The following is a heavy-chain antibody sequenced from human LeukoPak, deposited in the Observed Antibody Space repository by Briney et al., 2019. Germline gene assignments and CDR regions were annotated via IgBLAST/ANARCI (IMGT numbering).Heavy chain of an antibody. CDR3: AKDSYYDFWSGHRYYFDY. J-gene: IGHJ4*02. V-gene: IGHV3-30*18. CDR2: IPYDGSNK. CDR1: GFTFSSYW. D-gene: IGHD3-3*01. Sequence: GGSLRLSCAASGFTFSSYWMSWVRQAPGKGLEWVAVIPYDGSNKYYADSVKGRFTISRDNSKNTLYLQMNSLRAEDTAVYYCAKDSYYDFWSGHRYYFDYWGQGTLVTVSS.